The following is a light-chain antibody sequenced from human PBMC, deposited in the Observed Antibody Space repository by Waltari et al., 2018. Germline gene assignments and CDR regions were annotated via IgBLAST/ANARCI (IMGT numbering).Light chain of an antibody. CDR1: QVISNY. V-gene: IGKV1-16*01. CDR3: QQYHSYPYS. Sequence: DIQMTQSPSSLSASVGDRVTITCRASQVISNYVVWFQHTPGKAPKPLIYDGASLQTGGPARFSGSGYGTEFSLTIRSLQPEDFATYYCQQYHSYPYSFGQGTKLDIK. CDR2: DGA. J-gene: IGKJ2*03.